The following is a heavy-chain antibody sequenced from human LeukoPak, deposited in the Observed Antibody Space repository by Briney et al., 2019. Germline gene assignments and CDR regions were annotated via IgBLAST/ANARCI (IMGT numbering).Heavy chain of an antibody. V-gene: IGHV1-2*02. CDR2: INPNSGGT. J-gene: IGHJ4*02. D-gene: IGHD3-22*01. CDR1: GYTFTGYY. Sequence: ASVKLSCKASGYTFTGYYMHWVRQAPGQGLEWMGWINPNSGGTNYAQKFQGRVTMTRDTSISTAYMELSRLRSDDTAVYYCARIGYYDSSGYYYYFDYWGQGTLVTVSS. CDR3: ARIGYYDSSGYYYYFDY.